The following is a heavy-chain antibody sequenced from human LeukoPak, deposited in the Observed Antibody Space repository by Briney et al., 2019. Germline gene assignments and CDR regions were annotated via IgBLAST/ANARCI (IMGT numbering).Heavy chain of an antibody. D-gene: IGHD3-22*01. V-gene: IGHV3-23*01. CDR3: AKVMIGWFDP. CDR1: GGSFSGYY. J-gene: IGHJ5*02. CDR2: ISGSGGST. Sequence: ETLSLTCAVYGGSFSGYYWSWVRQAPGKGLEWVSAISGSGGSTYYADSVKGRFTISRDNSKNTLYLQMNGLRAEDTAVYYCAKVMIGWFDPWGQGTLVTVSS.